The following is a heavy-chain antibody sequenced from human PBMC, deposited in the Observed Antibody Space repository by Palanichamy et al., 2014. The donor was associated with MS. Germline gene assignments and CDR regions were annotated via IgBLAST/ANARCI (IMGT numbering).Heavy chain of an antibody. D-gene: IGHD3-3*01. Sequence: QLQPQESGPGLVKPSETLSLTCTVSGGSISSSSYYWGWIRQPPGKGLEWIGSIYYSGSTYYNPSLKSRVTISVDTSKNQFSLKLSSVTAADTAVYYCARRTYYDFWSGYIIWYYFDYWGQGTLVTVSS. CDR3: ARRTYYDFWSGYIIWYYFDY. J-gene: IGHJ4*02. V-gene: IGHV4-39*01. CDR1: GGSISSSSYY. CDR2: IYYSGST.